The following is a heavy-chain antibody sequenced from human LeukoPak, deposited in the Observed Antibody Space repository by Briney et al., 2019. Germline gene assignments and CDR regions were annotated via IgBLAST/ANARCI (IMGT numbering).Heavy chain of an antibody. V-gene: IGHV4-4*08. CDR2: MSPSGRT. J-gene: IGHJ5*02. CDR1: NDSISSYC. Sequence: PSETLSLTCTVSNDSISSYCCSWVRQPPGKGLEWIGFMSPSGRTDYNPSLKSRVTMSIDTSKNQLSMELRFLTAADTAVYYCATSYDGKTAPYDLWGHGTLVTVSS. CDR3: ATSYDGKTAPYDL. D-gene: IGHD4-23*01.